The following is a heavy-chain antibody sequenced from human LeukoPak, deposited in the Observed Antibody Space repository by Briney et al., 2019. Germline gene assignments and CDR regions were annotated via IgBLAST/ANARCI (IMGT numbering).Heavy chain of an antibody. D-gene: IGHD4-23*01. Sequence: GESLKISCKGSGYTFTTHWIAWVRQMPGKGLEWMGIIFPGDSDTTYSPSFEGQVTISADKSINTAYLQWSSLKASDTAMYYCARQPYGGNPYYYYYMDVWGKGTTVTVSS. CDR2: IFPGDSDT. J-gene: IGHJ6*03. CDR1: GYTFTTHW. V-gene: IGHV5-51*01. CDR3: ARQPYGGNPYYYYYMDV.